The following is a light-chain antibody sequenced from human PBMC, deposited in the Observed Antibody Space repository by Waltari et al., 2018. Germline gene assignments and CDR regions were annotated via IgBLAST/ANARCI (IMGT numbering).Light chain of an antibody. Sequence: QPVLTQSPSASASLGASVKLTCTLSSGHQTYAIPWLQQQRGRAPRYLMRLNSDGSHNKGDDIPDRFSGSSSGAERSLSISRLQSEDEADYYCLTWDTSIRVFGGGTRLTVL. J-gene: IGLJ3*02. CDR3: LTWDTSIRV. CDR1: SGHQTYA. V-gene: IGLV4-69*01. CDR2: LNSDGSH.